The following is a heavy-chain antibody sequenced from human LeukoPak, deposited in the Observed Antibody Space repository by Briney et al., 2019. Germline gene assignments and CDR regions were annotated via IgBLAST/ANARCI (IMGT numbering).Heavy chain of an antibody. CDR3: ASSGIAARRRAYYYMDV. Sequence: PGGSLRLSCAASGFTFSSYSMNWVRQASGKGLEWVSYISSSSSTIYYADSVKGRFTISRDNAKNSLYLQMNSLRDEDTAVYYCASSGIAARRRAYYYMDVWGKGTTVTVSS. V-gene: IGHV3-48*02. CDR1: GFTFSSYS. J-gene: IGHJ6*03. D-gene: IGHD6-6*01. CDR2: ISSSSSTI.